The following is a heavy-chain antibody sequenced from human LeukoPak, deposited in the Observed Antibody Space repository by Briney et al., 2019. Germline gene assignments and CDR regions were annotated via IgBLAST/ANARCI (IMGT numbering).Heavy chain of an antibody. V-gene: IGHV4-38-2*02. CDR3: ARDSGELGIEY. J-gene: IGHJ4*02. Sequence: SETLSLTCAVSGYSISSGYYWGWIRQPPGKGLEWIGSIYHSGSTYYNPSLKSRVTISVDTSKNQFFLKLSSVTAADTAVYYCARDSGELGIEYWGQGTLVTVSS. CDR1: GYSISSGYY. CDR2: IYHSGST. D-gene: IGHD7-27*01.